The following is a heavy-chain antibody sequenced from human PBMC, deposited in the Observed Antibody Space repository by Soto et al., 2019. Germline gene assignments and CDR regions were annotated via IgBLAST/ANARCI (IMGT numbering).Heavy chain of an antibody. J-gene: IGHJ6*02. CDR1: GGTFNKFA. CDR3: ARRYCASDNCPLFYYFVDL. Sequence: VQLVQSGAEVMKTGSSVKVSCKASGGTFNKFAFSWVRQAPGQGFEWMGGIIPVFRSANYAQRFRGRITITADEYTSTVYLYLNDLRSDDTAVYYCARRYCASDNCPLFYYFVDLWGLGTSVTVSS. CDR2: IIPVFRSA. V-gene: IGHV1-69*01. D-gene: IGHD2-21*02.